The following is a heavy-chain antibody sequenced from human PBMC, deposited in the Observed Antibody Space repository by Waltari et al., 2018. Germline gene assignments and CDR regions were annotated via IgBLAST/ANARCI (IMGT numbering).Heavy chain of an antibody. J-gene: IGHJ3*01. CDR2: ISYAGAT. V-gene: IGHV4-39*01. CDR3: ATYIGASVGTAAFDV. Sequence: LVKTSETLSLTCSVSGGSITSNRPYWGWIRQPPGQGPEWIGTISYAGATYSSPSLNSRVTVSRDTSKNQLSLTLGSVTASDTAVYYCATYIGASVGTAAFDVWGQGAMVTVSS. CDR1: GGSITSNRPY. D-gene: IGHD5-12*01.